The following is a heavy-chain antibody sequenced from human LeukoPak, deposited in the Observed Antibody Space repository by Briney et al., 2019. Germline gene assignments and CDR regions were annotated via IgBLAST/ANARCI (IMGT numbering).Heavy chain of an antibody. J-gene: IGHJ4*02. Sequence: SQTLSLTCAISGDSVSSNSAAWNWIRQSSSRGLEWLGRTYYRSKWYNDYAVSVKSRITINPDTSKNQFSLQLNSVTPEDTAVYYCVRVGMATKYYFDYWGQGTLVTVSS. CDR2: TYYRSKWYN. CDR1: GDSVSSNSAA. CDR3: VRVGMATKYYFDY. D-gene: IGHD1-1*01. V-gene: IGHV6-1*01.